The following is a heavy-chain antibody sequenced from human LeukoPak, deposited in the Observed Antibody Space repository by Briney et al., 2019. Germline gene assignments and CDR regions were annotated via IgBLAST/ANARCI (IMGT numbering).Heavy chain of an antibody. D-gene: IGHD5-18*01. CDR2: INPNSGGT. CDR1: GYTFSGHY. Sequence: PGASVKVSCKASGYTFSGHYLHWVRQAPGQGLEWMGWINPNSGGTKYAQRFQNRVTMTSDTSVSTAYMELNGLRSDDTAIYYCTRSWIQLWTPDFDHWGQGTLVTVSS. CDR3: TRSWIQLWTPDFDH. V-gene: IGHV1-2*02. J-gene: IGHJ4*02.